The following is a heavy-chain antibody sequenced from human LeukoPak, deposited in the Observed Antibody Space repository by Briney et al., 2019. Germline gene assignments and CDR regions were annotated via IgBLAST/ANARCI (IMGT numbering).Heavy chain of an antibody. V-gene: IGHV3-74*01. CDR3: SSHSIPGR. Sequence: GGSLRLSCVASEFAFSDYWMHWVRQAPGKGLVWVSRISEDGSTTGYADSVNGRFTVSRDNAKNTLYLQMDSLRDEDTAMYYCSSHSIPGRWGQGTLVTVSS. CDR2: ISEDGSTT. CDR1: EFAFSDYW. J-gene: IGHJ4*02. D-gene: IGHD1-14*01.